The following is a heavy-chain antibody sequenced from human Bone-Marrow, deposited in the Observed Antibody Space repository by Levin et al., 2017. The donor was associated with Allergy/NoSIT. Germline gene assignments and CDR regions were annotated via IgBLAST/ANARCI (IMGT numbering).Heavy chain of an antibody. CDR2: IRSKAYGGTT. D-gene: IGHD2-2*01. J-gene: IGHJ6*02. Sequence: GESLKISCTASGFTFGDYAMSWFRQAPGKGLEWVGFIRSKAYGGTTEYAASVKGRFTISRDDSKSIAYLQMNSLKTEDTAVYYCTSREIRCSSTSCYLPDVWGQGTTVTVSS. CDR3: TSREIRCSSTSCYLPDV. CDR1: GFTFGDYA. V-gene: IGHV3-49*03.